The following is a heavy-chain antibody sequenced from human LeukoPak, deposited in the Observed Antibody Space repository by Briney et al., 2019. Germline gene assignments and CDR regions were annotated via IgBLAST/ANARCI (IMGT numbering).Heavy chain of an antibody. J-gene: IGHJ6*02. V-gene: IGHV3-23*01. D-gene: IGHD2-15*01. CDR3: AKAPPAASNYYYGMDV. CDR2: VSGRGDAT. Sequence: GGSLRLSCAASGFTFNNYAMTWVRQAPGKGLEWVSAVSGRGDATYYADSVKGRFTISRDDSKNTLYLQMNSLRAEDTAVYYCAKAPPAASNYYYGMDVWGQGTTVTVSS. CDR1: GFTFNNYA.